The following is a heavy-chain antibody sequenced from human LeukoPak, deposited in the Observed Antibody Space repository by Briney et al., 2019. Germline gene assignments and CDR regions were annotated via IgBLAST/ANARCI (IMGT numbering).Heavy chain of an antibody. V-gene: IGHV3-30-3*01. CDR2: ISYDGSNK. CDR1: GFTFSSYA. J-gene: IGHJ4*02. Sequence: PGGSLRLSCAASGFTFSSYAMHWVRQAPGKGLEWVAVISYDGSNKYYADSVKGRFTISRDNSKNTLYLQMNSLRAEDTAVYYCARGNFWETGSSTDYWGQGTLVTVSS. D-gene: IGHD3-3*01. CDR3: ARGNFWETGSSTDY.